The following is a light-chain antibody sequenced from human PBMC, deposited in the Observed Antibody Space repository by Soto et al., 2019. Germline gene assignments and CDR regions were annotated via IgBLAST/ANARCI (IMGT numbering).Light chain of an antibody. CDR2: GAS. Sequence: EIVLTQSPGTMSLSPGERATLSCRASQSISSYLAWYQQKPGQAPRLLIYGASSRDTGIPDRFSGSVSGTDFSLTITRLEPADFAVYYCQQSGSSPGTFGQGTKLEIK. CDR3: QQSGSSPGT. J-gene: IGKJ2*01. V-gene: IGKV3-20*01. CDR1: QSISSY.